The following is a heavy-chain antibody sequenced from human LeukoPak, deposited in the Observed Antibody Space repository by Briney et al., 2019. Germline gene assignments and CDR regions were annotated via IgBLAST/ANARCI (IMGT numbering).Heavy chain of an antibody. CDR2: ISYIGST. J-gene: IGHJ4*02. Sequence: SETLSLTCTVSVGSISSYYWSWIRQPPGKGLEWSGYISYIGSTDYSPSLTSRLTISVDTSRNQFSLKLSSVTAADTAVYYCAREGSSVTTFFDFWGQGTLVTVSS. V-gene: IGHV4-59*01. CDR1: VGSISSYY. CDR3: AREGSSVTTFFDF. D-gene: IGHD4-17*01.